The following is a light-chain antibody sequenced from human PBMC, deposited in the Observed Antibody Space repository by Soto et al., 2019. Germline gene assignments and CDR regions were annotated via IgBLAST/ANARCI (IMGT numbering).Light chain of an antibody. CDR2: DVS. CDR1: SSDVGGYNY. Sequence: QSVLTQPRSVSGSPGQSVTISCTGTSSDVGGYNYVSWYQQHPGKAPKLMIYDVSKRPSGVPDRFSGSKSGNTASLTISGLQAEDEADYYCCSYAGSLREYVFGTGTKVTVL. J-gene: IGLJ1*01. V-gene: IGLV2-11*01. CDR3: CSYAGSLREYV.